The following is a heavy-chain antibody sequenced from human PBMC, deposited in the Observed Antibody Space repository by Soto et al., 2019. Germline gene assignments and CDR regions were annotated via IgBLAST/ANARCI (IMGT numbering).Heavy chain of an antibody. CDR2: IYYSGST. CDR3: ARDAGYSYGQPYYFDY. D-gene: IGHD5-18*01. CDR1: GGSVSSGSYY. V-gene: IGHV4-61*01. Sequence: PSETLSLTCTVSGGSVSSGSYYWSWIRQPPGKGLEWIGYIYYSGSTNYNPSLKSRVTISVDTSKNQFSLKLSSVTAADTAVYYCARDAGYSYGQPYYFDYWGQGTLVTVSS. J-gene: IGHJ4*02.